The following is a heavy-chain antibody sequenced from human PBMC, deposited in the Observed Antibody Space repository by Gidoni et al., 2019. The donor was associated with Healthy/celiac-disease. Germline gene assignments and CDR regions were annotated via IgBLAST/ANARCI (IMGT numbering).Heavy chain of an antibody. Sequence: QVQLVESGGGVVQPGRSLRLSCAASGFTFSSYGMHWVRQAPGKGLGWVAVISYDGSNKYYADSVKGRFTISRDNSKNTLYLQMNSLRAEDTAVYYCAGGWRRFDPWGQGTLVTVSS. CDR3: AGGWRRFDP. D-gene: IGHD3-3*01. V-gene: IGHV3-30*03. J-gene: IGHJ5*02. CDR2: ISYDGSNK. CDR1: GFTFSSYG.